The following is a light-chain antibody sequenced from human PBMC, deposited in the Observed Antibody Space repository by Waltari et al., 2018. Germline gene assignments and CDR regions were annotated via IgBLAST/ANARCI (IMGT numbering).Light chain of an antibody. Sequence: QSVLTQPPSVSGAPGQRVTISCTGSSSTIGTYYVSWYHQLPGTTPKLLICQDNQRPSGVSDRFSGSKSGTSASLTITGLQTEDEADYYCLSYDSGLSAWVFGGGTRLTVL. CDR3: LSYDSGLSAWV. J-gene: IGLJ2*01. CDR2: QDN. CDR1: SSTIGTYY. V-gene: IGLV1-40*01.